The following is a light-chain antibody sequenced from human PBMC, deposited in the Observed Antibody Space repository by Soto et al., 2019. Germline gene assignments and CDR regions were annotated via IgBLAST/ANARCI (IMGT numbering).Light chain of an antibody. CDR1: QRISNSY. CDR3: QQYARSPYA. J-gene: IGKJ2*01. CDR2: DAS. Sequence: EIVLTQSPGTLSLSPGERATLSCRASQRISNSYLAWYQQKPGQAPRLLLYDASSRATGIPDRVSGSGSGTDFTLTISRLEPEDFPVYYCQQYARSPYAFGQGTKVEIK. V-gene: IGKV3-20*01.